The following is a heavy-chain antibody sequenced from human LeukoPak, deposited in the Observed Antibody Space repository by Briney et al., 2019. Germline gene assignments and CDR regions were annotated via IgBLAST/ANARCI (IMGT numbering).Heavy chain of an antibody. J-gene: IGHJ4*02. CDR2: IKEDGSEK. CDR3: VKIKGGGSTPSYFVIY. CDR1: GFTFRGAA. Sequence: GGSLRLSCAVSGFTFRGAAMTWVRQAAGKGLEWVANIKEDGSEKYYVDSLKGRFTISRDNAKNSLYLQMNSLRAEDTAVYYCVKIKGGGSTPSYFVIYWGQGTLVTVPS. V-gene: IGHV3-7*05. D-gene: IGHD2-15*01.